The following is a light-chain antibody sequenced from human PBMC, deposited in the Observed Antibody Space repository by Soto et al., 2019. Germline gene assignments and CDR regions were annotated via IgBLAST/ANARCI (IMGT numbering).Light chain of an antibody. Sequence: DIQMTQSPSTLSASVGDRVTITCRASQSISTWLAWYQQKPGKAPKLLIYKASNLEGGVPSRFSGGGSGTEFTITINSLQPDDFATYYCQQYNTYPLSFGGGTTVEIK. V-gene: IGKV1-5*03. CDR1: QSISTW. CDR3: QQYNTYPLS. CDR2: KAS. J-gene: IGKJ4*01.